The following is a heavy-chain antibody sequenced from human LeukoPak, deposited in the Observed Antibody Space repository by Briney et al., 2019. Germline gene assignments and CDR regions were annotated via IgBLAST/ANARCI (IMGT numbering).Heavy chain of an antibody. V-gene: IGHV3-7*01. CDR2: IKYDGSEE. CDR3: ARWSPQSYGKYYLDS. J-gene: IGHJ4*02. D-gene: IGHD1-26*01. CDR1: GFTFSRYW. Sequence: GGSLRLSCAASGFTFSRYWMNWVRQTPGKGLEWVASIKYDGSEEYYVDSVKGRFTISRDNAKNSLYLQMNSLSAEDTAVYYCARWSPQSYGKYYLDSWGQGTLVTVSS.